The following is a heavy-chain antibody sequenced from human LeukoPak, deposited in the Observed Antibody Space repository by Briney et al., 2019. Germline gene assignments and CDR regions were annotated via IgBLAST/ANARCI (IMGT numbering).Heavy chain of an antibody. J-gene: IGHJ3*02. V-gene: IGHV3-72*01. D-gene: IGHD3-9*01. CDR2: SSNKADSYTT. Sequence: GGSLRLSCAASGFTVSSNYMSWVRQAPGKGLEWVGRSSNKADSYTTEYAASVKGRFTISRDDSKNSLYLQMNSLKIEDTAVYHCTRGYSGISIYAFDIWGQGTMVTVSS. CDR1: GFTVSSNY. CDR3: TRGYSGISIYAFDI.